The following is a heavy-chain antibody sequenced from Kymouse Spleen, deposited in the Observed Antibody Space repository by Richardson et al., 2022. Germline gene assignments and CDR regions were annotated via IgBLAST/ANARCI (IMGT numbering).Heavy chain of an antibody. CDR3: ARGGVLVSPLDY. V-gene: IGHV4-34*01. CDR2: INHSGST. J-gene: IGHJ4*02. CDR1: GGSFSGYY. Sequence: QVQLQQWGAGLLKPSETLSLTCAVYGGSFSGYYWSWIRQPPGKGLEWIGEINHSGSTNYNPSLKSRVTISVDTSKNQFSLKLSSVTAADTAVYYCARGGVLVSPLDYWGQGTLVTVSS. D-gene: IGHD3-10*01,IGHD3-16*02.